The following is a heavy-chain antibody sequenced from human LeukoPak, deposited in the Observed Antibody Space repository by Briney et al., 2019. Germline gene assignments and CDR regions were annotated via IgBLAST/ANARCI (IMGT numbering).Heavy chain of an antibody. J-gene: IGHJ3*02. CDR2: ISAYNGNT. CDR1: GYTFTSYG. CDR3: ARALQQLVGVEGTFDI. Sequence: VASVKVSCKASGYTFTSYGISWVRQAPGQGLEWMGWISAYNGNTNYAQKLQGRVTMTTDTSTSTAYMELSSLRSEDTAVYYCARALQQLVGVEGTFDIWGQGTMVTVSS. D-gene: IGHD6-13*01. V-gene: IGHV1-18*01.